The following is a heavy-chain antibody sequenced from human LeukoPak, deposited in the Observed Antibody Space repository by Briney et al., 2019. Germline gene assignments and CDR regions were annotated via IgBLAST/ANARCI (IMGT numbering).Heavy chain of an antibody. Sequence: VASVKVSCEASGGTFSSYAISWVRQAPGQGLEWMGGIIPIFGTANYAQKFQGRVTITTDESTSTAYMELSSLRSEDTAVYYCARGLGSYDYVWGSYRYPPYYYMDVWGKGTTVTVSS. J-gene: IGHJ6*03. CDR3: ARGLGSYDYVWGSYRYPPYYYMDV. CDR1: GGTFSSYA. D-gene: IGHD3-16*02. CDR2: IIPIFGTA. V-gene: IGHV1-69*05.